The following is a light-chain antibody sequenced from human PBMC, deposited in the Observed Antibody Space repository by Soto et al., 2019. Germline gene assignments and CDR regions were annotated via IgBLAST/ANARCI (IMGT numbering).Light chain of an antibody. CDR2: TDN. J-gene: IGLJ7*01. V-gene: IGLV1-40*01. Sequence: QSVLTQPPSVSGAPGQRVTISCTGNTSNIGGGYDVHWYQQLPGTAPQLLIYTDNKRPSGVPDRFSGSKSGSSASLAITGLQADDEADYYCQSYDSSLSGSVFGGGTQLTVL. CDR1: TSNIGGGYD. CDR3: QSYDSSLSGSV.